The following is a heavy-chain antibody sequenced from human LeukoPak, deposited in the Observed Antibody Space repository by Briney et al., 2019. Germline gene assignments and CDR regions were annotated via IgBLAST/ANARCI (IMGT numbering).Heavy chain of an antibody. CDR1: GYSISSGYY. Sequence: SETLSLTCTVSGYSISSGYYWGWIRQPPGKGLEWIGSIYHSGSTYYNPSLKSRVTISVDTSKNQFSLKLSSVTAADTAVYHCARAAWPSSGKHDHWGQGTLVTVSS. CDR3: ARAAWPSSGKHDH. V-gene: IGHV4-38-2*02. D-gene: IGHD3-22*01. CDR2: IYHSGST. J-gene: IGHJ4*02.